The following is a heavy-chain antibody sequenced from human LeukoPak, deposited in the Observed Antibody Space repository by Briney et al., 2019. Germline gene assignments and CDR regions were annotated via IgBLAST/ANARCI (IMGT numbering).Heavy chain of an antibody. D-gene: IGHD6-19*01. Sequence: SETLSLTCTVSGGSISGYFWTWIRQPPEKGLEWIGYISYSGSTNYNPSLKSRVTTSIDTSKSQFSLRLSSVTAADTAVYYCARGAVAGTWFFLDPWGQGTLVAVSS. J-gene: IGHJ5*02. V-gene: IGHV4-59*01. CDR1: GGSISGYF. CDR3: ARGAVAGTWFFLDP. CDR2: ISYSGST.